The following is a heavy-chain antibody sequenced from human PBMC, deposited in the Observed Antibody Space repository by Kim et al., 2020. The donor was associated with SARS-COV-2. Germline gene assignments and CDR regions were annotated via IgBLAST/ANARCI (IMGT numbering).Heavy chain of an antibody. CDR3: AREGSGSYNWLDP. Sequence: SSHNFQGRLTITRDTSASAAYIELSSLTSKDTAVYYCAREGSGSYNWLDPWGQGTLVTVSS. V-gene: IGHV1-3*01. D-gene: IGHD3-10*01. J-gene: IGHJ5*02.